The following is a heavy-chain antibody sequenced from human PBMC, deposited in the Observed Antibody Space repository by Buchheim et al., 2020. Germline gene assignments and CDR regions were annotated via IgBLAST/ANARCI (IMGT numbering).Heavy chain of an antibody. CDR3: ARDLREYSAYYFDY. V-gene: IGHV3-33*01. CDR1: GFTFSSYG. J-gene: IGHJ4*02. Sequence: QVQLVESGGGVVQPGRSLRLSCAASGFTFSSYGMHWVRQAPGKGLEWVAVIWYDGSNKYYADSVKGRFTISRDNSKNPLYLQMNSLRAEDTAVYYCARDLREYSAYYFDYWGQGTL. D-gene: IGHD6-6*01. CDR2: IWYDGSNK.